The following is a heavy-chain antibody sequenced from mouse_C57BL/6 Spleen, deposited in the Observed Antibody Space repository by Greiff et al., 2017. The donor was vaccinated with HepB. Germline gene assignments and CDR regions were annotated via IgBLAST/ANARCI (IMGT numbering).Heavy chain of an antibody. CDR1: GFTFSSYT. CDR2: ISGGGGNT. Sequence: EVKLMESGGGLVKPGGSLKLSCAASGFTFSSYTMSWVRQTPEKRLEWVATISGGGGNTYYPDSVKGRFTISRDNAKNTLYLQMSSLRSEDTALYYCARSTMITHWYFDVWGTGTTVTVSS. J-gene: IGHJ1*03. D-gene: IGHD2-4*01. CDR3: ARSTMITHWYFDV. V-gene: IGHV5-9*01.